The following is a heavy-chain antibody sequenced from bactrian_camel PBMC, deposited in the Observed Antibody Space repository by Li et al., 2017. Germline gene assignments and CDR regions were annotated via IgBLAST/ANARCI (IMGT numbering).Heavy chain of an antibody. J-gene: IGHJ4*01. V-gene: IGHV3S40*01. D-gene: IGHD1*01. Sequence: VQLVESGGGSVQAGGSLRLSCTTSGAPFDSGDMGWYRQAPGKGLEWVSTINSDGVTAYYTNSVKGRFTISRDNAKNMLYLQMNNLKPEDTAVYYCAASIFPGGQCGPGTQVTVS. CDR1: GAPFDSGD. CDR2: INSDGVTA.